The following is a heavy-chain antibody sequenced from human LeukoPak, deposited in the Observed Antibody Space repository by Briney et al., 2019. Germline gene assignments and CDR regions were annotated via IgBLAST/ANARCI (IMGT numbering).Heavy chain of an antibody. CDR1: GGSISSYY. D-gene: IGHD6-13*01. CDR2: IYYSGST. Sequence: PSETLSLTCTVSGGSISSYYWSWIRQPPGKGLEWIGYIYYSGSTNYNPSLKSRVTISVDTSKNQFSLKLSSVTAADTAVYYCARGDSSSWSYSYWGQGTLVTVSS. J-gene: IGHJ4*02. V-gene: IGHV4-59*01. CDR3: ARGDSSSWSYSY.